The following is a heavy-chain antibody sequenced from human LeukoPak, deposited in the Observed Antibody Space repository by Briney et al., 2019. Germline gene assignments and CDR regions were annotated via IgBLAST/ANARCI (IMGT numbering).Heavy chain of an antibody. V-gene: IGHV3-9*03. D-gene: IGHD5-24*01. CDR1: GFTFDDYA. J-gene: IGHJ4*02. CDR2: ISWNSGSI. Sequence: PGGSLRLSCAASGFTFDDYAMHWVRQAPGKGLEWVSGISWNSGSIGYADSVKGRFTISRDNAKNSPYLQMNSLRAEDMALYYCAKDIRRWLQSGYFDYWGQGTLVTVSS. CDR3: AKDIRRWLQSGYFDY.